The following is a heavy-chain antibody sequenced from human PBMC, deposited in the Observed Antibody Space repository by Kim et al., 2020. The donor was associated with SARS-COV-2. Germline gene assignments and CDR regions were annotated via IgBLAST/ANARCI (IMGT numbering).Heavy chain of an antibody. V-gene: IGHV4-39*01. D-gene: IGHD6-13*01. CDR3: ARLSYSSSWSGYYYYMDV. Sequence: KSRVTISVDTSKNQFSLKLSSVTAADTAVYYCARLSYSSSWSGYYYYMDVWGKGTTVTVSS. J-gene: IGHJ6*03.